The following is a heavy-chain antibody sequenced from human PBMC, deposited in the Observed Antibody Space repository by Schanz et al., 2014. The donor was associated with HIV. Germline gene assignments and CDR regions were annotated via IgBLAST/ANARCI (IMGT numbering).Heavy chain of an antibody. Sequence: VQLSESGGGLVQPGGSLRLSCAASGFSFDTFGIHWVRQAPGKGLEWLAVISYDGRNKKFANSVKGRFTISRDNSKNTVYLQAKSLRPEDTAVYYCAKDRNQYDSRYIGKGNYYYYYGMDVWGQGTTVTVSS. CDR1: GFSFDTFG. J-gene: IGHJ6*02. D-gene: IGHD3-22*01. CDR2: ISYDGRNK. V-gene: IGHV3-30*18. CDR3: AKDRNQYDSRYIGKGNYYYYYGMDV.